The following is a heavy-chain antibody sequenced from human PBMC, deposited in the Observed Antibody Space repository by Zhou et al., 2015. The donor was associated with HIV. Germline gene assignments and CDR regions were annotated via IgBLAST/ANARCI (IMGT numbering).Heavy chain of an antibody. CDR3: ARGRGCTSCPLYWFDP. J-gene: IGHJ5*02. V-gene: IGHV1-8*01. CDR2: MNPNSGNT. Sequence: QVQLVQSATEVKKSGASVKVSCKASGYTLGNYGVSWVRQAPGKGLEWMGWMNPNSGNTGYAQKFQGGVTMTRNTSISTAYMELSSLRSEDTAVYYCARGRGCTSCPLYWFDPWGQGTLVTVSS. CDR1: GYTLGNYG. D-gene: IGHD2-2*01.